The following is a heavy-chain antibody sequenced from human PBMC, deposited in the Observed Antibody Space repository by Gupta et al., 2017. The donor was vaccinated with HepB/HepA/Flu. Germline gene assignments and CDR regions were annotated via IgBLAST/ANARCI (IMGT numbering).Heavy chain of an antibody. CDR2: VAGGGGKK. CDR3: AKCSTSYGNDALDV. J-gene: IGHJ3*01. D-gene: IGHD1-1*01. CDR1: GFSFSNYA. Sequence: EEKLLESGGGLVQPGGSLRLSCEASGFSFSNYAMNWVRQAPGKGLEWISFVAGGGGKKFHADSVQGQFSISRDNSKNTIYLYMTSLRAEDTALYYCAKCSTSYGNDALDVWGRGTMVTVSS. V-gene: IGHV3-23*03.